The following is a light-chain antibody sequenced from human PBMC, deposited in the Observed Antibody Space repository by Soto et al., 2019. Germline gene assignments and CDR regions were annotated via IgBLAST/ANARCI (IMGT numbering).Light chain of an antibody. CDR2: RSN. CDR1: TSNIGSNS. J-gene: IGLJ2*01. Sequence: QSVLTQPPSASGTPGQSITISCSGSTSNIGSNSVFWYQHLPGTAPKLLIYRSNQRSSGVPDRFSGSKSGTSASLAISGHRSEDEADYYCAAWDDSLSGQVFGGGTKLTVL. CDR3: AAWDDSLSGQV. V-gene: IGLV1-47*01.